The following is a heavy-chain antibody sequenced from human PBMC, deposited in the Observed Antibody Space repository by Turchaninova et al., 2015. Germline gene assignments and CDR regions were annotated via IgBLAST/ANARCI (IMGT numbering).Heavy chain of an antibody. CDR2: IYPGDSDT. Sequence: EGQLVQSGAEGKKPGASRKLSCKGSGSSFTGHWTGWVRQMPGKGLDWMGIIYPGDSDTRYSPSFQGQVTISADKSISTAFLQWSSLKASDTAMYYCARPGRWGLSYAFDIWGQGTMVSVSS. D-gene: IGHD5-24*01. CDR3: ARPGRWGLSYAFDI. V-gene: IGHV5-51*01. CDR1: GSSFTGHW. J-gene: IGHJ3*02.